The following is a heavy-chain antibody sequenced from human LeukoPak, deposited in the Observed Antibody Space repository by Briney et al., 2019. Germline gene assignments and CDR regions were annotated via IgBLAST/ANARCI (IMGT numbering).Heavy chain of an antibody. V-gene: IGHV4-61*02. Sequence: PSETLSLTCTVSGGSISSGFYYWSWIRQPAGKGLEWIGRIYTSGSTNYNPSLKSRVTISLDTSRNQFSLKLSSVTAADTAVYYCARRQEGHDYWGQGTLVTVSS. J-gene: IGHJ4*02. CDR2: IYTSGST. CDR1: GGSISSGFYY. CDR3: ARRQEGHDY.